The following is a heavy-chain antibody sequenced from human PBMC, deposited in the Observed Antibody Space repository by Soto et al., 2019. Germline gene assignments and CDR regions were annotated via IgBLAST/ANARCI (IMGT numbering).Heavy chain of an antibody. CDR2: ISGSGGST. V-gene: IGHV3-23*01. D-gene: IGHD3-22*01. Sequence: XXSLRLSCAASGFTFSSYAMRWVLQAPGKGLEWVSAISGSGGSTYYADSVKGRFTISRDNSKNTLYLQMNSLRADDTAVYYCANPGRDSSGYYYPFDYWGQGTLVTVSS. CDR3: ANPGRDSSGYYYPFDY. CDR1: GFTFSSYA. J-gene: IGHJ4*02.